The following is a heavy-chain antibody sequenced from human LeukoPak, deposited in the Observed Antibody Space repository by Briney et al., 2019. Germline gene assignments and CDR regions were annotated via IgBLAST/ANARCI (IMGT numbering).Heavy chain of an antibody. J-gene: IGHJ4*02. CDR3: ARGGEEPFDY. V-gene: IGHV3-30-3*01. CDR2: ISCDGSNK. D-gene: IGHD3-16*01. CDR1: GFTFSSYA. Sequence: GGSLRLSCAASGFTFSSYAMHWVRQAPGKGLEWVAVISCDGSNKYYADSVKSRFTISRDNSKNTLYLQMNSLRAEDTAVYYCARGGEEPFDYWGQGTLVTVSS.